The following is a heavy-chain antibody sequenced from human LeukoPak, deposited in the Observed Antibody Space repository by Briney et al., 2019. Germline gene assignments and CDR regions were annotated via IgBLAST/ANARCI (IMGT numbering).Heavy chain of an antibody. V-gene: IGHV3-23*01. Sequence: GGSLRLSCAASGFTFSSYAMSWVRQAPGEGLEWVSVISDSGGIAYYADSVKGRFTISRDNSKNTLYLHMNSLRAEDTAVYYCAKEVGTIPTNLLDDWGQGTLVTVSS. CDR2: ISDSGGIA. J-gene: IGHJ4*02. CDR1: GFTFSSYA. CDR3: AKEVGTIPTNLLDD. D-gene: IGHD1-26*01.